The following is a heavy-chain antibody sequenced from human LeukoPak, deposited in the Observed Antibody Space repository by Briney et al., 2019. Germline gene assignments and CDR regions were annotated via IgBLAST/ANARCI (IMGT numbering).Heavy chain of an antibody. J-gene: IGHJ4*02. CDR1: GFTFSTYA. V-gene: IGHV3-23*01. D-gene: IGHD6-13*01. CDR2: ISGSGGST. Sequence: GGSLRLSCAASGFTFSTYAMTWVRQAPGKGLEWVSAISGSGGSTYYANSVKGRLTISRDNSKDTLYLQMNSLRAEDTAIYYCAKDSRIPAGGTEPSDYWGQGTLVTVSS. CDR3: AKDSRIPAGGTEPSDY.